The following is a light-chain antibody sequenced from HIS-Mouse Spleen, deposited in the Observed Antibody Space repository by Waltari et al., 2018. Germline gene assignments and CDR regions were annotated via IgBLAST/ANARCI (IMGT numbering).Light chain of an antibody. CDR1: QSVLYSSNNKNY. CDR2: WAS. CDR3: QQRSNWPPLFT. Sequence: DIVMTQSPDSLAVSLGERATINCKSSQSVLYSSNNKNYLAWYQQKPGQPPKLLIYWASTRESGVPDRFSGSGSGTDFTLTISSLQAEDFAVYYCQQRSNWPPLFTFGPGTKVDIK. J-gene: IGKJ3*01. V-gene: IGKV4-1*01.